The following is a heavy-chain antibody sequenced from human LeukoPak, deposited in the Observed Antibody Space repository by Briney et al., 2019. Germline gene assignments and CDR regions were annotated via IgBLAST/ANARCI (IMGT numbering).Heavy chain of an antibody. CDR2: VYTNGNT. V-gene: IGHV4-4*07. J-gene: IGHJ4*02. CDR1: GGSISIYY. D-gene: IGHD3-22*01. Sequence: SETLSLTCTVSGGSISIYYWSWIWQPAGKGLEWIGRVYTNGNTNYNPSFKSRVTMSVDTSKNQFSLKLSSVTAADTAVYYCARGDSSGSFDYWGQGTLVTVSS. CDR3: ARGDSSGSFDY.